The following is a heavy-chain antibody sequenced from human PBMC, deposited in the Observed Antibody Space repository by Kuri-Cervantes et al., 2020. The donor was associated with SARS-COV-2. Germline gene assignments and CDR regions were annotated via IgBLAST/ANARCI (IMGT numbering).Heavy chain of an antibody. CDR3: ARGYYSHFDY. J-gene: IGHJ4*02. V-gene: IGHV1-18*04. Sequence: ASVKVSCKAAGYTFTGYYMHWVRQAPGQGLEWLGWISVWNRNTDYAQNVQGRVTMTTDKSTSTAYMELRSRRSDDTAVYFCARGYYSHFDYWGQGTLVTVSS. CDR2: ISVWNRNT. CDR1: GYTFTGYY. D-gene: IGHD1-26*01.